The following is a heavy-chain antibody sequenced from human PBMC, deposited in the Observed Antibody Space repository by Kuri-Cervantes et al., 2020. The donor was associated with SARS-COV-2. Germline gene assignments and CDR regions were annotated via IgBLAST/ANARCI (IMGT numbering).Heavy chain of an antibody. Sequence: SETLSLTCTVSGGSISSYYWSWIRQPPGKGLEWIGYIYYSGSTNYNPSLKSRVTISVDTSKNQFSLKLSSVTAADTAVYYCASLRTGEGPLLDYWSQGTLVTVSS. V-gene: IGHV4-59*12. CDR1: GGSISSYY. CDR2: IYYSGST. CDR3: ASLRTGEGPLLDY. D-gene: IGHD7-27*01. J-gene: IGHJ4*02.